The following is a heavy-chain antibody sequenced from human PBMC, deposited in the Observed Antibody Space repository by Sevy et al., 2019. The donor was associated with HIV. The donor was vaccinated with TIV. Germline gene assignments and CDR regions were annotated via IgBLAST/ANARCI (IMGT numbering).Heavy chain of an antibody. J-gene: IGHJ4*02. V-gene: IGHV3-21*01. D-gene: IGHD3-22*01. CDR1: GFTFSSYS. CDR3: ARVFGHDSSGYQMGGGSYFDY. Sequence: GGSLRLSCAASGFTFSSYSMNWVRQAPGKGLEWVSSISSSSSYIYYADSVKGRFTISRDNAKNSLYLQMNSLRAEDTAVYYCARVFGHDSSGYQMGGGSYFDYWGQGTLVTVSS. CDR2: ISSSSSYI.